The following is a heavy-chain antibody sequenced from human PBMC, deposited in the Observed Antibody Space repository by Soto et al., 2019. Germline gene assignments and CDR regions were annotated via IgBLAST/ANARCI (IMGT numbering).Heavy chain of an antibody. V-gene: IGHV1-69*06. CDR1: GGTFSSYA. Sequence: GASVKVSCKASGGTFSSYAISWVRQARGQGLEWMGGIIPIFGTANYAQKFQGRVTITADKSTSTAYMELSSLRSEDTAVYYCARARSVSFDPWGQGTLVTVSS. J-gene: IGHJ5*02. CDR3: ARARSVSFDP. CDR2: IIPIFGTA.